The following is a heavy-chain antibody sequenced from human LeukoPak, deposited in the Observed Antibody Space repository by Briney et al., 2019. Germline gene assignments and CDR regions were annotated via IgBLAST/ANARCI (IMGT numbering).Heavy chain of an antibody. V-gene: IGHV3-9*01. CDR1: GFTFDDYA. CDR2: ISWNSGSI. D-gene: IGHD2-8*01. Sequence: GGSLRLSCAASGFTFDDYAMHWVRQAPGKGLEWVSGISWNSGSIGYADSVKGRFTISRDNAKNSLYLQMSSLRAEDTAVYYCAAPYCTNGVCFYYMDVWGKGTTVTVSS. J-gene: IGHJ6*03. CDR3: AAPYCTNGVCFYYMDV.